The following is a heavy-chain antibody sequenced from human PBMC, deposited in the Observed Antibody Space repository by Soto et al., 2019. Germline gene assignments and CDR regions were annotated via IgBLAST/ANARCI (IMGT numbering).Heavy chain of an antibody. CDR3: ARGYYGSGSQDDAFDI. CDR1: GFTFSSYA. CDR2: ISYDGSNK. Sequence: GGSLRLSCAASGFTFSSYAMHWVRQAPGKGLEWVAVISYDGSNKYYADSVKGRFTISRDNSKNTLYLQMNSLRAEDTAVYYCARGYYGSGSQDDAFDIWGQGTMVTVSS. V-gene: IGHV3-30-3*01. J-gene: IGHJ3*02. D-gene: IGHD3-10*01.